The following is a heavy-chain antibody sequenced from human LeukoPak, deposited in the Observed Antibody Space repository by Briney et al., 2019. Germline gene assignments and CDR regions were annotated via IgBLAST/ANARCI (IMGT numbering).Heavy chain of an antibody. CDR2: INHSGST. D-gene: IGHD3-22*01. CDR3: ARGHLFYYYDSSGYPRRPYYFDY. CDR1: GGSFSGYY. V-gene: IGHV4-34*01. J-gene: IGHJ4*02. Sequence: SETLSLTCAVYGGSFSGYYWSWIRQPPGKGLEWIGEINHSGSTNYNPSLKSRATISVDTSKNQFSLKLSSVTAADTAVYYCARGHLFYYYDSSGYPRRPYYFDYWGQGTLVTVSS.